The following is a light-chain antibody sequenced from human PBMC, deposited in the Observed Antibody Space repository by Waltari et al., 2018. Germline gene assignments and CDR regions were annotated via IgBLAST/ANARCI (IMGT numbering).Light chain of an antibody. CDR2: AAS. J-gene: IGKJ2*01. V-gene: IGKV1-27*01. CDR3: QKFNSAPYT. CDR1: PGISNY. Sequence: DIQMTQSPSSLSASVGDRVIITCRASPGISNYLAWYQQKPGKVPKLLIHAASTLESGVPSRFSGSGSGTDFTLTITSLQPEDVATYYCQKFNSAPYTFGQGTKLEI.